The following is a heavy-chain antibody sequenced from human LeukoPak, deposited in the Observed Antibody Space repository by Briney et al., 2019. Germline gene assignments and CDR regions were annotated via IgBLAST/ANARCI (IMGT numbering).Heavy chain of an antibody. CDR1: GGTFSSSA. D-gene: IGHD4-17*01. CDR2: IIPIFGTA. Sequence: SVTVSCKASGGTFSSSAINWVRQAPGQGLVWMGNIIPIFGTANYAQKFQGRVTITADESTSTAYMELSSLRSEDTAVYYCARGLLPAGDYVWYFDLWGRGTLVTVSS. CDR3: ARGLLPAGDYVWYFDL. V-gene: IGHV1-69*15. J-gene: IGHJ2*01.